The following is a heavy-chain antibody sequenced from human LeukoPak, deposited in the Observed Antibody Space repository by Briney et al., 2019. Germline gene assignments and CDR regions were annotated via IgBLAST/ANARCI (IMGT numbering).Heavy chain of an antibody. V-gene: IGHV1-18*01. J-gene: IGHJ5*02. Sequence: ASVKVSCKASGYTFTSYGISWVRQAPGQGLEWMGWISAYNGNTNYAQKLQGRVTMTTDTSTSTAYMELRSLRSDDTAVYYCARGGSSLLFPITNWFDPWGQGTLVTVSS. CDR1: GYTFTSYG. CDR3: ARGGSSLLFPITNWFDP. D-gene: IGHD6-13*01. CDR2: ISAYNGNT.